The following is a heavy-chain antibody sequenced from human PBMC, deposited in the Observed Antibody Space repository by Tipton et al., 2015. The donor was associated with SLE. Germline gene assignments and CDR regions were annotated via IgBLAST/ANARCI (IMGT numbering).Heavy chain of an antibody. D-gene: IGHD3-9*01. V-gene: IGHV4-39*07. CDR3: ARHYGIMSTPLYYFDY. CDR2: FYYSGST. J-gene: IGHJ4*02. Sequence: TLSLTCAVSGGSIRSSNFYWGWIRQPPGRGLDWIGCFYYSGSTYYDPSLKRRVTISIDTSKNQFSLKLSSVTAADTAVYYCARHYGIMSTPLYYFDYWGQGTLVTVSS. CDR1: GGSIRSSNFY.